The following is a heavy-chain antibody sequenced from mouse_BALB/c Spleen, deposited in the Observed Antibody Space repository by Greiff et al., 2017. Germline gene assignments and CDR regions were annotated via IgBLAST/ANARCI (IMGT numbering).Heavy chain of an antibody. Sequence: VQLKESGPELVKPGASVKMSCKASGYTFTSYVMHWVKQKPGQGLEWIGYINPYNDGTKYNEKFKGKATLTSDKSSSTAYMELSSLTSEDSAVYYCARRDNWAWFAYWGQGTLVTVSA. D-gene: IGHD4-1*01. V-gene: IGHV1-14*01. CDR2: INPYNDGT. J-gene: IGHJ3*01. CDR1: GYTFTSYV. CDR3: ARRDNWAWFAY.